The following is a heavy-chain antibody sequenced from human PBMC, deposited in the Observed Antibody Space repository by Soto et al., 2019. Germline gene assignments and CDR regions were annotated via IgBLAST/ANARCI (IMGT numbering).Heavy chain of an antibody. CDR1: GGSVSSGSYY. D-gene: IGHD3-22*01. CDR3: ARDNALYDSSGYYYYYYMDV. Sequence: SETLSLTCTVSGGSVSSGSYYWSWIRQPPGKGLEWIGYIYYSGGTNYNPSLKSRVTISVDTSKNQFSLKLSSVTAADTAVYYCARDNALYDSSGYYYYYYMDVWGKGTTVTVSS. J-gene: IGHJ6*03. V-gene: IGHV4-61*01. CDR2: IYYSGGT.